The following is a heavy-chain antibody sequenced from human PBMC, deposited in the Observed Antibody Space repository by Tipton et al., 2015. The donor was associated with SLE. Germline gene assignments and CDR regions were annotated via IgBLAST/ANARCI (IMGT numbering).Heavy chain of an antibody. V-gene: IGHV3-9*01. D-gene: IGHD2-15*01. CDR2: ISWNSGSI. J-gene: IGHJ6*03. CDR3: AKDVSVVVAATRWDYYYYYMDV. CDR1: GFTFDDYA. Sequence: SLRLSCAGSGFTFDDYAMHWVRQAPGKGLEWVPSISWNSGSIGYAEAVKGRFTISRDNAKSSLYLQMNSLRAEDTALYYCAKDVSVVVAATRWDYYYYYMDVWGKGTTVTVSS.